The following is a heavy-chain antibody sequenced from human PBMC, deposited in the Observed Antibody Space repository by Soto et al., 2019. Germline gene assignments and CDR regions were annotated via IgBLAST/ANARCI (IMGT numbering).Heavy chain of an antibody. CDR2: ISYDGSNK. V-gene: IGHV3-30*18. CDR3: AKDWGSSSSGFNYYYYMDV. D-gene: IGHD6-6*01. Sequence: GGSLRLSCAASGFTFSSYGMHWVRQAPGKGLEWVAVISYDGSNKYYADSVKGRFTISRDNSKNTLYLQMNSLRAEDTAVYYCAKDWGSSSSGFNYYYYMDVWGKGTTVTVSS. J-gene: IGHJ6*03. CDR1: GFTFSSYG.